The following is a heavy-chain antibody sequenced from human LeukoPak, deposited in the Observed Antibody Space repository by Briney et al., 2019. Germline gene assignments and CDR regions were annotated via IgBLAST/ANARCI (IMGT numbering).Heavy chain of an antibody. Sequence: ASVKVSCKASGYTFTSYDINWVRQAPGQGLEWMGWMNPNSGNTGYAQKFQGRVTITRNTSISTAYMELSSLRSEDTAVYYCARGVGGYCSSTSCYIGSPWFDPWGQGTLVTVSS. CDR1: GYTFTSYD. CDR3: ARGVGGYCSSTSCYIGSPWFDP. CDR2: MNPNSGNT. D-gene: IGHD2-2*02. V-gene: IGHV1-8*03. J-gene: IGHJ5*02.